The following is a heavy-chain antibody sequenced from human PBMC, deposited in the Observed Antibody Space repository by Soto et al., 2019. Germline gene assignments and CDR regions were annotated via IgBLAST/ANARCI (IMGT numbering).Heavy chain of an antibody. Sequence: EVQLLESGGGLVQPGGSLRLSCAASGFTFSSYAMSWVRQAPGKGLEWVSAISGSGGSTYYADSVKGRFTISRDNSKNTLYLKMNSLRAEDTAVYYCAKADLLGYRSGGSCYTDYWYFDLWGRGTLVTVSS. CDR1: GFTFSSYA. J-gene: IGHJ2*01. D-gene: IGHD2-15*01. CDR2: ISGSGGST. V-gene: IGHV3-23*01. CDR3: AKADLLGYRSGGSCYTDYWYFDL.